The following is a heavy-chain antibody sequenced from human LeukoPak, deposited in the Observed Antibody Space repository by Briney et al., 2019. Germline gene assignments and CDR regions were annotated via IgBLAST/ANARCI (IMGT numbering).Heavy chain of an antibody. J-gene: IGHJ4*02. V-gene: IGHV1-18*01. CDR3: ARTLHGNYDLGY. D-gene: IGHD4-17*01. Sequence: ASVKVSCKASGYTFTSYGISWVRQAPGQGLEWMGWISAYNGNTNYAQKLQGRVTMTRNTSISTAYMELSSLRSEDTAVYYCARTLHGNYDLGYWGQGTLVTVSS. CDR2: ISAYNGNT. CDR1: GYTFTSYG.